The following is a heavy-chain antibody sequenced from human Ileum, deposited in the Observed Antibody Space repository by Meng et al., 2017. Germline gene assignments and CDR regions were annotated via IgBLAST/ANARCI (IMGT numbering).Heavy chain of an antibody. CDR3: ARRSTGTAPYFFDY. D-gene: IGHD6-13*01. CDR1: GFTFSSYW. V-gene: IGHV3-74*01. Sequence: GESLNISCAASGFTFSSYWMHWVRQPPGKGLVWVSRINSDGSSTSYADSVKGRFTISRDNAKNTLYLQMNSLRAEDTAVYYCARRSTGTAPYFFDYWGQGTLVTVSS. J-gene: IGHJ4*02. CDR2: INSDGSST.